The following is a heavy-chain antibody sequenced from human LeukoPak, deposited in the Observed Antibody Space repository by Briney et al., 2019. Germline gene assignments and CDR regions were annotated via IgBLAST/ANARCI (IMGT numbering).Heavy chain of an antibody. D-gene: IGHD2-21*01. Sequence: SVTVSCKASGYTFLWYYIHWLRQAPGQGLEWIGLYSPSGGSTSNAQKIHGRDTLNRDASTTTVHMEVSSLRAEYTAVYYWARERGSCDCFVDWGGQGILVAVS. V-gene: IGHV1-46*01. CDR3: ARERGSCDCFVDW. CDR1: GYTFLWYY. CDR2: YSPSGGST. J-gene: IGHJ4*02.